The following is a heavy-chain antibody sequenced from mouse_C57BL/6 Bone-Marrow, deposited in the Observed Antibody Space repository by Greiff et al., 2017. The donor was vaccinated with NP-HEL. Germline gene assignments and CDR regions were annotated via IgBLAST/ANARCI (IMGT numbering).Heavy chain of an antibody. CDR2: ISYDGSN. CDR1: GYSITSGYY. D-gene: IGHD1-1*01. J-gene: IGHJ4*01. Sequence: VEESGPGLVKPSQSLSLTCSVTGYSITSGYYWNWIRQFPGNKLEWMGYISYDGSNNYNPSLKNRISITRDTSKNQFFLKLNSVTTEDTATYYCAREGVVRDYAMDYWGQGTSVTVSS. CDR3: AREGVVRDYAMDY. V-gene: IGHV3-6*01.